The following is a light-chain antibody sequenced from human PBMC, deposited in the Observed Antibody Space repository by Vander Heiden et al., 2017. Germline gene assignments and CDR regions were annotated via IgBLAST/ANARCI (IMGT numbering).Light chain of an antibody. CDR2: KAS. J-gene: IGKJ1*01. CDR1: HTINTW. V-gene: IGKV1-5*03. Sequence: DIQMTQSPSTLSASVGDRITITCRASHTINTWLAWYQQKPGKAPKLLIYKASILENGVPSRFSGNGAGTDFTLTIRSLQPDDFAIYYCQHYNSYPWTFGQGTKVEIK. CDR3: QHYNSYPWT.